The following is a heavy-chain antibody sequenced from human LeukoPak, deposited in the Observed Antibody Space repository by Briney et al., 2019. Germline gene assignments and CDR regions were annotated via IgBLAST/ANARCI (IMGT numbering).Heavy chain of an antibody. CDR3: ARVPNSKYGAYWYFDL. J-gene: IGHJ2*01. D-gene: IGHD4-17*01. Sequence: PSETLSLTCTVSGGSISSYYWSWIRQPPGKGLEWIGYISYSGNTNYNPSLKSRVTISADTSKNQFSLKMSSVTAADTAVYLCARVPNSKYGAYWYFDLWGRGTLVTVSS. CDR2: ISYSGNT. V-gene: IGHV4-59*01. CDR1: GGSISSYY.